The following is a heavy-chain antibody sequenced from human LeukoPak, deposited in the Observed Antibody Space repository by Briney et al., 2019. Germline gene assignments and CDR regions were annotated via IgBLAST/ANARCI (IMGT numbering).Heavy chain of an antibody. V-gene: IGHV3-9*01. Sequence: GRSLRLSCADSGFTFDDYAMHWVRQAPGKGLEWVSGISWNSGSIGYADSVKGRFTISRDNAKNSLYLQMNSLRAEDTALYYCAKAQAVAGVPDYWGQGTLVTVSS. J-gene: IGHJ4*02. CDR1: GFTFDDYA. CDR3: AKAQAVAGVPDY. CDR2: ISWNSGSI. D-gene: IGHD6-19*01.